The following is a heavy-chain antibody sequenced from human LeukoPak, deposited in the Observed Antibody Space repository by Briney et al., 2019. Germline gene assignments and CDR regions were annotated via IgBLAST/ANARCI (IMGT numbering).Heavy chain of an antibody. J-gene: IGHJ4*02. CDR3: VVGYSSTWRSDY. CDR2: ISFDGHDK. CDR1: GFTFSNFA. D-gene: IGHD6-13*01. V-gene: IGHV3-30*04. Sequence: GGSLRLSCAASGFTFSNFAMHWVRQAPGKGLEWVTMISFDGHDKYYADSVQGRFSISRDNSKTTLYLHMNTLRNDDTAVYYCVVGYSSTWRSDYWGQGTLVTVSS.